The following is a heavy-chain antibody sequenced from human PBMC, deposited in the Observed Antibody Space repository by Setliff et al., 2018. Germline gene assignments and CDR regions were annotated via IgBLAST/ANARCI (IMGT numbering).Heavy chain of an antibody. CDR2: ISGSGTST. CDR3: AKWERGTTSDYFDY. J-gene: IGHJ4*02. D-gene: IGHD1-26*01. CDR1: GFSFSKFA. V-gene: IGHV3-23*01. Sequence: GGSLRLSCAASGFSFSKFAMSWVRQSPGKGLEWVSGISGSGTSTNFADSVKGRFTISRDNFKSTLYLQMNSLRVEDTAVYYCAKWERGTTSDYFDYWGQGALVTVSS.